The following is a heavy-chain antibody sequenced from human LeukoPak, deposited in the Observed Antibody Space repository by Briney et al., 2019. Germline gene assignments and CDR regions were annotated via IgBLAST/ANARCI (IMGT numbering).Heavy chain of an antibody. Sequence: SQTLSLTCAISGDSVSSNSVVWNWIRQSPSRGLEWLGRTYYRSKWYYDYAVSVKSRITINPDTSKNQFSLQLNSVTPEDTAVYYCARDGVSGNKYFQHWGQGTLVTVSS. CDR2: TYYRSKWYY. D-gene: IGHD2/OR15-2a*01. CDR3: ARDGVSGNKYFQH. CDR1: GDSVSSNSVV. J-gene: IGHJ1*01. V-gene: IGHV6-1*01.